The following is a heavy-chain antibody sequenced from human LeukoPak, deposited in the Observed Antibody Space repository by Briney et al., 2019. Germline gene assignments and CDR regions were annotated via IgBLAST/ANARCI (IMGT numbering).Heavy chain of an antibody. V-gene: IGHV1-24*01. J-gene: IGHJ4*02. CDR2: LDPEDGET. CDR1: GYTLTELS. D-gene: IGHD3-10*01. Sequence: ASVKVSCKVSGYTLTELSMHWVRQAPGKGLEWVGGLDPEDGETIYAQKFQGRVTMTEDTSTDTAYMELSSLRSEDTAVYYCATASPRSGSYVPFDYWGQGTLVTVSS. CDR3: ATASPRSGSYVPFDY.